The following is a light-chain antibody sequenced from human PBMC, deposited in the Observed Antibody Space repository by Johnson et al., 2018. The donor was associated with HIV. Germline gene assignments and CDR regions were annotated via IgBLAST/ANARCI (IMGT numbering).Light chain of an antibody. CDR3: GIWDSSLSTGGNV. CDR1: SSNIGNNY. V-gene: IGLV1-51*01. J-gene: IGLJ1*01. CDR2: DNN. Sequence: QSVLTQPPSVSAAPGQKVTISCSGSSSNIGNNYVSWYQQLPGTAPKLLIYDNNKRPSGIPDRFSGSKSGTSATLGITGLPTGDEADYYCGIWDSSLSTGGNVFGTGTKVTVL.